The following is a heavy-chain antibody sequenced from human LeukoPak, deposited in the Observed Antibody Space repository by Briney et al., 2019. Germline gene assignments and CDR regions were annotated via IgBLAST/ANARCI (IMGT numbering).Heavy chain of an antibody. V-gene: IGHV3-21*01. CDR3: ASINMVRWD. CDR1: GFTFSSYS. CDR2: ISSTSSSL. J-gene: IGHJ4*02. D-gene: IGHD3-10*01. Sequence: KPGGSLRLSCAASGFTFSSYSMNWVRQAPGKGLEWVSSISSTSSSLSSAASVKARFTISRDNANNSLYLQMNTLRAEDTAVYYCASINMVRWDWGQGTLVTVSS.